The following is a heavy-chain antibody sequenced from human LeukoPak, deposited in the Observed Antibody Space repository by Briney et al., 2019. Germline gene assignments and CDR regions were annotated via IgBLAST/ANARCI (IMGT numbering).Heavy chain of an antibody. CDR3: ARVSIGWYHFDY. V-gene: IGHV3-74*01. Sequence: GGSLRLSCAASGFTFTNYAMSWVRQAPGKGLVWVSRINPDGSTTSYADSVKGRFTVSRDNAKNTLYLQMNSLRAEDTAVYYCARVSIGWYHFDYWGQGTLVTVSS. D-gene: IGHD6-19*01. CDR1: GFTFTNYA. CDR2: INPDGSTT. J-gene: IGHJ4*02.